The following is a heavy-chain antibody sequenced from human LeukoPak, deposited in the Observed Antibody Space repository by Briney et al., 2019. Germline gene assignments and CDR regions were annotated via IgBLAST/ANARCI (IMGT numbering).Heavy chain of an antibody. CDR3: ARDRHYNMDV. Sequence: GRSLRLSCAASGFTFSSYWMHWVRQAPGKGLVWVSRIKSDGISTSYADSVKGRFTISRDNAKNTLYLQMNSLRAEDTAVYYCARDRHYNMDVWGQGTTVTVSS. CDR1: GFTFSSYW. CDR2: IKSDGIST. V-gene: IGHV3-74*01. J-gene: IGHJ6*02.